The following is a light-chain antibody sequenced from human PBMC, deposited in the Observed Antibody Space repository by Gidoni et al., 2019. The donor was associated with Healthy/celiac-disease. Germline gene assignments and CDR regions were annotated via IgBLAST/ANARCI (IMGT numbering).Light chain of an antibody. CDR1: QSVSSY. Sequence: DIVLTQSPATLSLSPGERATLACRASQSVSSYLAWYQQKPGQAPRLLIYDASNRATGIPARVSGSGSGTDFTLTISSLEPEDFAVYYCQQRSNWPPTFGGGTKVEIK. CDR2: DAS. CDR3: QQRSNWPPT. V-gene: IGKV3-11*01. J-gene: IGKJ4*01.